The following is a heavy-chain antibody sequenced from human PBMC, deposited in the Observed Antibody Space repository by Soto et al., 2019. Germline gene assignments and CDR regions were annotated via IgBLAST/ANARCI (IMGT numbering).Heavy chain of an antibody. J-gene: IGHJ4*02. D-gene: IGHD2-2*01. V-gene: IGHV1-3*01. CDR1: GYTFTSYA. CDR3: AKESREDIVLVPAAHFDY. CDR2: INAGNGNT. Sequence: ASVKVSCKASGYTFTSYAMHWVRQAPGQRLEWMGWINAGNGNTKYSQKFQGRVTITRDTSASTAYMELNSLRAEDTAVYYCAKESREDIVLVPAAHFDYWGQGILVTVSS.